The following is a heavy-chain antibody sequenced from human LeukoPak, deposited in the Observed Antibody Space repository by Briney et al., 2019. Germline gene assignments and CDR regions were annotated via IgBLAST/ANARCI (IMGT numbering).Heavy chain of an antibody. Sequence: GGSLRLSCAASDFTFGAYTMNWVRQAPGKGLEWVSYISSSGSTIYYADSVKGRFTISRDNAKNSLYLQMNSLRAEDTAVYYCARGPPASRGVPFDYWGQGTLITVSS. J-gene: IGHJ4*02. V-gene: IGHV3-48*04. CDR3: ARGPPASRGVPFDY. D-gene: IGHD3-10*01. CDR1: DFTFGAYT. CDR2: ISSSGSTI.